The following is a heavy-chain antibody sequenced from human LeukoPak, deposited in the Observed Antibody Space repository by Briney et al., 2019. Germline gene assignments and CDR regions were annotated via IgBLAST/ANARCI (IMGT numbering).Heavy chain of an antibody. V-gene: IGHV4-34*01. Sequence: KPSETLSLTCAVYGGSFSGYYWSWIRQPPGKGLEWIGEINHSGSTNYNPSLKSRVTISVDTSKNQFSLKLSSVTAADTAVYYCARDRGIAVVGAPIDYWGQGTLVTVSS. CDR3: ARDRGIAVVGAPIDY. CDR1: GGSFSGYY. D-gene: IGHD6-19*01. CDR2: INHSGST. J-gene: IGHJ4*02.